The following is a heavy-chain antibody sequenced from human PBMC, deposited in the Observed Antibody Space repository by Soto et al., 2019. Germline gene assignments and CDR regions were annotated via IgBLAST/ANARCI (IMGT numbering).Heavy chain of an antibody. CDR3: TRAEFGVVPATTYIAR. Sequence: QVQLVQSGAEVKKPGASVKVSCKASGYTFTSFVISWVRQAPGQGLEWMGWISASNGDTNSAQKLQGRVTIPTDTSTNTASIELRTRRPDDTAGYYCTRAEFGVVPATTYIARWGQGTRVTVSS. J-gene: IGHJ4*02. CDR2: ISASNGDT. D-gene: IGHD2-21*01. V-gene: IGHV1-18*01. CDR1: GYTFTSFV.